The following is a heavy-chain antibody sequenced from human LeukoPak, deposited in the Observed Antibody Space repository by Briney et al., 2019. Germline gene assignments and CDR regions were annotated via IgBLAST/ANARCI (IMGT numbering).Heavy chain of an antibody. CDR3: ARDLPGIAVAGYYYYGMDV. CDR2: IYYSGST. Sequence: SETLSLTCTVSGGSISSYYWSWIRQPPGKGLEWIGYIYYSGSTNYNPSLKSRVTISVDTSKNQFSLKLSSVTAADTAVYYCARDLPGIAVAGYYYYGMDVWGQGTTVTVSS. D-gene: IGHD6-19*01. V-gene: IGHV4-59*01. CDR1: GGSISSYY. J-gene: IGHJ6*02.